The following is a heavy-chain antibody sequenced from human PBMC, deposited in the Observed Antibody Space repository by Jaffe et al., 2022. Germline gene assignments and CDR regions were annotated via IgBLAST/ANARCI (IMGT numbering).Heavy chain of an antibody. CDR3: AVKSDLLGYCSGGSCYHFDY. CDR2: ISGSGGST. Sequence: EVQLLESGGGLVQPGGSLRLSCAASGFTFSSYAMSWVRQAPGKGLEWVSAISGSGGSTYYADSVKGRFTISRDNSKNTLYLQMNSLRAEDTAVYYCAVKSDLLGYCSGGSCYHFDYWGQGTLVTVSS. V-gene: IGHV3-23*01. D-gene: IGHD2-15*01. J-gene: IGHJ4*02. CDR1: GFTFSSYA.